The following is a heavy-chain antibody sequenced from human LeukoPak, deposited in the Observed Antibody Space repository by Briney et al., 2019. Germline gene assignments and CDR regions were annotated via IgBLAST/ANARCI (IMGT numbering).Heavy chain of an antibody. CDR1: GFTFSSYS. J-gene: IGHJ4*02. Sequence: GGSLRLSCAASGFTFSSYSMHWVRQAPGKGLEWVSYISSSSSTIYYADSVKGRFTISRDNAKNSLYLQMNSLRAEDTAVYYCARRSTGYSLDYWGQGTLVTVSS. V-gene: IGHV3-48*01. CDR3: ARRSTGYSLDY. CDR2: ISSSSSTI. D-gene: IGHD6-13*01.